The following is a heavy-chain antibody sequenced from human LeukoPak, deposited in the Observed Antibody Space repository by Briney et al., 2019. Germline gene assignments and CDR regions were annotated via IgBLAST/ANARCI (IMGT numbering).Heavy chain of an antibody. D-gene: IGHD1-26*01. CDR1: GFIFDDYG. J-gene: IGHJ4*02. V-gene: IGHV3-20*04. Sequence: GGSLRLSCAASGFIFDDYGMSWVRQAPGRGLEWVSGINWNGGSTSYADSVKGRFTISRDNAKNSLYLQMNSLRAEDTAFYYCARAHFSGSFGYWGLGTLVTVSS. CDR2: INWNGGST. CDR3: ARAHFSGSFGY.